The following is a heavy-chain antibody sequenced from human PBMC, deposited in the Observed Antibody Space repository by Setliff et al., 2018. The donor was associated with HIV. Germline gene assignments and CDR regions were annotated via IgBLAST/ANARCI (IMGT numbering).Heavy chain of an antibody. J-gene: IGHJ4*02. CDR2: IDWDDDK. D-gene: IGHD5-12*01. CDR1: GFSLSTSGMC. V-gene: IGHV2-70*12. CDR3: AHSDGYNYVPFFDY. Sequence: SGPTLVNPTQTLTLTCTFSGFSLSTSGMCVSWIRQPPGKALEWLARIDWDDDKYYSTSLKTRLTITKDTSKNQVVLTMTNMDPVDTATYYCAHSDGYNYVPFFDYWGQGTLVTVSS.